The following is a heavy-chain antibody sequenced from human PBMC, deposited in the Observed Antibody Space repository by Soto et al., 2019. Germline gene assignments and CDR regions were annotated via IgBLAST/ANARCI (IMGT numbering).Heavy chain of an antibody. CDR1: GFTFSDSW. CDR2: IKPDESEK. D-gene: IGHD4-4*01. CDR3: VRGGSTYAS. Sequence: EVQLVESGGGLVQPGGSLRLSCTASGFTFSDSWMTWVRQAPGKGLEWVARIKPDESEKKYADSVKGRFSISRDNAKNSMYLQMDRLRGEDTAVYYCVRGGSTYASWGQGTLVTVSS. V-gene: IGHV3-7*01. J-gene: IGHJ5*02.